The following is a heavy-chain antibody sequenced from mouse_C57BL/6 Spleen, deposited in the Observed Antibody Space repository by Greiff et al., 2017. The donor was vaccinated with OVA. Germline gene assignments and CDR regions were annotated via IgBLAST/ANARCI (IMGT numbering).Heavy chain of an antibody. CDR3: ARGYGNYTYFDV. Sequence: EVQLVESGGGLVKPGGSLKLSCAASGFTFSSYAMSWVRQTPEKRLEWVATISDGGSYTYYPDNVKGRFTISRDNAKNNLYLQMSHLKSEDTAMYYCARGYGNYTYFDVWGTGTTVTVSS. V-gene: IGHV5-4*01. J-gene: IGHJ1*03. CDR1: GFTFSSYA. D-gene: IGHD2-1*01. CDR2: ISDGGSYT.